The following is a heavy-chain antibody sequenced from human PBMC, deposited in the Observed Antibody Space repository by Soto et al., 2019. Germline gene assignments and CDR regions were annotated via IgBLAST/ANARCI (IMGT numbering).Heavy chain of an antibody. CDR2: IYPGDSDT. V-gene: IGHV5-51*01. CDR3: AVGEWLVQNAFDI. CDR1: GYSFTSYW. D-gene: IGHD6-19*01. Sequence: GESLKISCKGSGYSFTSYWIGWVRQMPGKGLEWMGIIYPGDSDTRYSPSFQGQVTISADKSISTAYLQWSSLKASDTAMYYCAVGEWLVQNAFDIWGQGPMVTVSS. J-gene: IGHJ3*02.